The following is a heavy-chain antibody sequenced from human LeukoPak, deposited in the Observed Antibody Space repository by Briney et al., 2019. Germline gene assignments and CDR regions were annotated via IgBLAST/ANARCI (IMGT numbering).Heavy chain of an antibody. V-gene: IGHV3-7*03. CDR3: ARDPGRWSDAFDI. Sequence: GGSLRLSCAASGFTFSSYWMSWVRQAPGKGLEWVANIKQDGSEKYYVDSVKGRFTISRDNAKNSLYLQMNSLRAEDTAVYYCARDPGRWSDAFDIWGHGTMVTVSS. CDR2: IKQDGSEK. J-gene: IGHJ3*02. D-gene: IGHD6-13*01. CDR1: GFTFSSYW.